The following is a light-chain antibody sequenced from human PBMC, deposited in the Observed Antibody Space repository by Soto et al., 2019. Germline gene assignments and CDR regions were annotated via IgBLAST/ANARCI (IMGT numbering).Light chain of an antibody. CDR2: GAS. V-gene: IGKV3-20*01. J-gene: IGKJ5*01. CDR1: QSISSNS. CDR3: QQYGSSPRIS. Sequence: EIVVTQSPGTLSLSPGERATLSCRASQSISSNSLAWYQQKPGQAPRLFIYGASSRATGIPDRFIGSGSGTHFTLTISRLEPEDFALYYCQQYGSSPRISFGQGTRLEIK.